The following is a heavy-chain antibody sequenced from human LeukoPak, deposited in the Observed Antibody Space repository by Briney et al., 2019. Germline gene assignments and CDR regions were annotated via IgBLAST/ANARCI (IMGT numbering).Heavy chain of an antibody. CDR3: TKDYKADY. D-gene: IGHD1-1*01. CDR2: ISYDGSNK. J-gene: IGHJ4*02. V-gene: IGHV3-30*18. Sequence: PGGSLGLSCAASGFTFSSYGMHWVRQAPGKGLEWVAVISYDGSNKYYADSVKGRFTISRDNSKNTLFLQMNRLRADDTAVYYCTKDYKADYWGQGTLVTVSS. CDR1: GFTFSSYG.